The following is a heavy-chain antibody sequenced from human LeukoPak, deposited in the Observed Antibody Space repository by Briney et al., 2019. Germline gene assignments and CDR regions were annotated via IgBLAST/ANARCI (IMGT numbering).Heavy chain of an antibody. V-gene: IGHV5-51*01. J-gene: IGHJ6*03. CDR2: IYPGDSDT. CDR1: GYSFTSYW. D-gene: IGHD3-10*01. Sequence: GESLKISCKGSGYSFTSYWIGWVRQMPGKGLEWMGIIYPGDSDTRYSPSFQGQVTISADKSTSTAYLQWSSLKASDTAMYYCARSYYYGSGQSCYYYVDVWGKGTTVTVSS. CDR3: ARSYYYGSGQSCYYYVDV.